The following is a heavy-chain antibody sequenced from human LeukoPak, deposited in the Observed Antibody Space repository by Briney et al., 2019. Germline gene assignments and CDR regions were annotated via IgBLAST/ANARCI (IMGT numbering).Heavy chain of an antibody. CDR1: GGSFSGYY. J-gene: IGHJ4*02. CDR2: INHSGST. V-gene: IGHV4-34*01. Sequence: PSETLSLTCAVYGGSFSGYYWSWICQPAGKGLEWIGEINHSGSTNYNPSLKSRVTISVDTSKNQFSLKLSSVTAADTAVYYCARGRSSGLDYWGQGTLVTVSS. CDR3: ARGRSSGLDY. D-gene: IGHD6-19*01.